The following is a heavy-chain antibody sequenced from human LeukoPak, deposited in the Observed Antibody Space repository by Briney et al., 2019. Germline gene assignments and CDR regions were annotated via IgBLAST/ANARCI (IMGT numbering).Heavy chain of an antibody. J-gene: IGHJ5*02. CDR2: IYPGDSDT. Sequence: GESLQISCKGSGYSFTSYWIGWVRQMPGKGLEWMGIIYPGDSDTRYSPSFQGQVTISADKPISTAYLQWSSLKASDTAMYYCAVLYSSSWYANWFDPWGQGTLVTVSS. CDR3: AVLYSSSWYANWFDP. D-gene: IGHD6-13*01. V-gene: IGHV5-51*04. CDR1: GYSFTSYW.